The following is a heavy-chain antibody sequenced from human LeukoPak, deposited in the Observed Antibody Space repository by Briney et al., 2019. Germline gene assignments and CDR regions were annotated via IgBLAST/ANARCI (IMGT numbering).Heavy chain of an antibody. V-gene: IGHV3-11*04. D-gene: IGHD3-3*01. CDR1: GFTFSDYY. CDR2: ISSSGSTI. J-gene: IGHJ6*03. Sequence: GGSLRLSCAASGFTFSDYYMSWIRQAPGKGLEWVSYISSSGSTIYYADSVKGRFTISRDNAKTSLYLQMNSLRAEDTAVYYCARDRTIFGIPMDVWGKGTTVTVSS. CDR3: ARDRTIFGIPMDV.